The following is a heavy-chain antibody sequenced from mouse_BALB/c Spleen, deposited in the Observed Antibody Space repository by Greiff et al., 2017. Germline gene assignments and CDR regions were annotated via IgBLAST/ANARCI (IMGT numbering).Heavy chain of an antibody. CDR2: INSNGGST. Sequence: EVQLVESGGGLVQPGGSLKLSCAASGFTFSSYGMSWVRQTPDKRLELVATINSNGGSTYYPDSVKGRFTISRDNAKNTLYLQMSSLKSEDTAMYYCARDYYGSWFAYWGQGTLVTVSA. CDR3: ARDYYGSWFAY. V-gene: IGHV5-6-3*01. J-gene: IGHJ3*01. CDR1: GFTFSSYG. D-gene: IGHD1-2*01.